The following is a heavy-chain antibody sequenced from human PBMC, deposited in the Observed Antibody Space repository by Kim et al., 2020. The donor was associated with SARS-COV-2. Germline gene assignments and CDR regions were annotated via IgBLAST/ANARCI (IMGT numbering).Heavy chain of an antibody. D-gene: IGHD6-19*01. CDR3: ARGVIAVAGTAWYFDL. J-gene: IGHJ2*01. CDR2: IYYSGST. V-gene: IGHV4-30-4*01. Sequence: SETLSLTCTVSGGSISSGDYYWSWIRQPPGKGLEWIGYIYYSGSTYYNPSLKSRVTISVDTSKNQFSLKLSSVTAADTAVYYCARGVIAVAGTAWYFDLWGRGTLVTVSS. CDR1: GGSISSGDYY.